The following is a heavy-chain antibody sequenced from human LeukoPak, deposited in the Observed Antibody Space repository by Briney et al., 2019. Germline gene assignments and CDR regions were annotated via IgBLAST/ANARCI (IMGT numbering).Heavy chain of an antibody. Sequence: PGGSLRLSCRASGFTFGSYWMHWVRQAPAKGLVWVSRISPDGNTTNYVDSVKGRFTISRDNAKNSLYLQMNSLRAEDTAVYYCAREAKAAGNFDYWGQGTLVTVSP. D-gene: IGHD6-13*01. J-gene: IGHJ4*02. CDR1: GFTFGSYW. CDR2: ISPDGNTT. CDR3: AREAKAAGNFDY. V-gene: IGHV3-74*01.